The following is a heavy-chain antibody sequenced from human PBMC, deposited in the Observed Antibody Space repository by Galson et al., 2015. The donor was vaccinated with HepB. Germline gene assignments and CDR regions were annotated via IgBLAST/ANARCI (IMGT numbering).Heavy chain of an antibody. V-gene: IGHV3-53*04. J-gene: IGHJ4*02. D-gene: IGHD2-21*02. CDR2: IYSGGST. CDR3: ASAYCGGDCYSVIAPYYFDY. Sequence: SLRLSCAASGFTFSSNYMSWVRQAPGKGLEWVSVIYSGGSTYYADSVKGRFTISRHNSKNTLYLQMNSLRAEDTAVYYCASAYCGGDCYSVIAPYYFDYWGQGTLVTVSS. CDR1: GFTFSSNY.